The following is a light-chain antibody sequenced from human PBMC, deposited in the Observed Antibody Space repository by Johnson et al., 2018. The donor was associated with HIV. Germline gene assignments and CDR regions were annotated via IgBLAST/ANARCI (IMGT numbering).Light chain of an antibody. V-gene: IGLV1-51*01. CDR3: GTWGGV. CDR2: DNN. Sequence: QSVLTKPPSVSAAPGQKVTISCSGSSSNIGNNYVSWYQQLPGTAPKLLIYDNNKRPSGIPDRFSGSKSGTSATLGITGLQTGDEADYYGGTWGGVFGTGTKVTVL. J-gene: IGLJ1*01. CDR1: SSNIGNNY.